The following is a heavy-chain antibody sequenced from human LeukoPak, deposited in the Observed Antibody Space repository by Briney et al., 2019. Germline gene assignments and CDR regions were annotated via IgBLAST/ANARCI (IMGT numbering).Heavy chain of an antibody. V-gene: IGHV3-48*03. CDR3: ARLDGSVPTKGFDP. Sequence: PGGSLRLSCAASGFTFSSYEMNWVRQAPGKGLEWVSYISSSGSTIYYADSVKGRFTISRDNAKNSLYLQMNSLRAEDTAVYYCARLDGSVPTKGFDPWGQGTLVTVSS. D-gene: IGHD3-10*01. CDR2: ISSSGSTI. CDR1: GFTFSSYE. J-gene: IGHJ5*02.